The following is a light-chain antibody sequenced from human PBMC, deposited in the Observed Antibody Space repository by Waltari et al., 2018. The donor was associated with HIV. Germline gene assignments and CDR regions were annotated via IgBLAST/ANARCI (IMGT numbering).Light chain of an antibody. J-gene: IGLJ2*01. CDR3: QSDDSFHHVI. Sequence: VLTQPHSVTGSPGETVIISFTRSSGYIASNYVQRYQQRPVSSPRTVIYEDSQIPSGVPDRFSGSTDSSSNSASLSIVGLQVEDEADYYCQSDDSFHHVIFGGGTKLTVL. V-gene: IGLV6-57*01. CDR2: EDS. CDR1: SGYIASNY.